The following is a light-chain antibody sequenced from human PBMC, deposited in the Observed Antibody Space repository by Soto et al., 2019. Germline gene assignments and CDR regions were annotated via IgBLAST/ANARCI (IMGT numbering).Light chain of an antibody. CDR3: SSYTSSRTVL. CDR1: SSDVGGYNY. V-gene: IGLV2-14*01. Sequence: QSALTQPASVSGSLGQSITISCTGTSSDVGGYNYVSWYQQHPGKDPKVVIFEVTKRPSGVSSRFSGSKSGNTASLTVSGLQAEDEGDYYCSSYTSSRTVLFGGGTNSPS. CDR2: EVT. J-gene: IGLJ2*01.